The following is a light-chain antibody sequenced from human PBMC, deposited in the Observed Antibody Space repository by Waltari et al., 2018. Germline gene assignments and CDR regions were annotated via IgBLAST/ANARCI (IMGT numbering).Light chain of an antibody. CDR1: NIQSKS. Sequence: SYILTQPPSVSVAPGKTARITCGGNNIQSKSVEWDRQKPGQAPALVIYHDFDRPSGIPERFSGSSSGNTATLTISRVEVGDEADYFCQVWDTSGNPSVAFGGGTKLTVL. CDR3: QVWDTSGNPSVA. J-gene: IGLJ2*01. CDR2: HDF. V-gene: IGLV3-21*03.